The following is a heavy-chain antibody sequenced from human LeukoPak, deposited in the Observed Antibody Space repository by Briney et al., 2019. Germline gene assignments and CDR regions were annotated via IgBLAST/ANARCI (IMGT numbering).Heavy chain of an antibody. CDR1: GGTFSSYA. CDR3: AREGPADTTMIEVVSLGDAFDI. Sequence: SVKVSCKASGGTFSSYAISWVRQAPGQGLEWMGGIIPIFGTANYAQKFQGRVTITADESTSTAYMELRSLRSEDTAVYYCAREGPADTTMIEVVSLGDAFDIWGQGTMVTVSS. V-gene: IGHV1-69*13. CDR2: IIPIFGTA. J-gene: IGHJ3*02. D-gene: IGHD3-22*01.